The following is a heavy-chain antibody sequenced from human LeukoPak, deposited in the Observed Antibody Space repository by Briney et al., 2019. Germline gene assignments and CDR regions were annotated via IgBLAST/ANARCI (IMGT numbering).Heavy chain of an antibody. V-gene: IGHV4-59*08. CDR1: GGSISSYY. Sequence: SETLSLTYTVSGGSISSYYWSWIRQPPGKGLEWIGYISYSGSTNYNPSLKSRVTISVDTSKNQFSLKLSSVTAADTAVYYCASYCSGSSCYRTSDIWGQGTMVTVSS. D-gene: IGHD2-15*01. CDR3: ASYCSGSSCYRTSDI. CDR2: ISYSGST. J-gene: IGHJ3*02.